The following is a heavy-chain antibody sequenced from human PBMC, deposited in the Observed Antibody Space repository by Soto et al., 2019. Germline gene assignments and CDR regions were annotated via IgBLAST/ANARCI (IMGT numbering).Heavy chain of an antibody. CDR3: ARGLRALYYYGMDV. V-gene: IGHV3-11*01. Sequence: GGSLRLSCAASGFTFSDYYMSWIRQAPGKGLEWVSYISSSGSTIYYADSVKGRFTISRDNAKNSLYLQMNSLRAEDTAVYYRARGLRALYYYGMDVWGQGTTVTVSS. D-gene: IGHD4-17*01. CDR2: ISSSGSTI. J-gene: IGHJ6*02. CDR1: GFTFSDYY.